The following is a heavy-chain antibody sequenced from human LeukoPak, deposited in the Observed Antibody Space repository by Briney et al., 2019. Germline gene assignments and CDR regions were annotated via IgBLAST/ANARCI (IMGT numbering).Heavy chain of an antibody. CDR1: GGSISSHY. CDR3: ASSIAAAGPYYFDY. J-gene: IGHJ4*02. D-gene: IGHD6-13*01. CDR2: IYYSGST. V-gene: IGHV4-59*11. Sequence: SETLFLTCTVSGGSISSHYWSWIRQPPGKGLEWIGYIYYSGSTNYNPSLKSRVTISVDTSKNQLSPKLSSVTAADTAVYYCASSIAAAGPYYFDYWGQGTLVTVSS.